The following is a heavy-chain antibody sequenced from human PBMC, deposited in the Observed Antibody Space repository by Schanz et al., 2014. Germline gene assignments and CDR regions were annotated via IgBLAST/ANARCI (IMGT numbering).Heavy chain of an antibody. J-gene: IGHJ5*02. CDR3: ARDRGYDFSFDP. D-gene: IGHD3-3*01. CDR2: IYTSGST. Sequence: QVQLQESGPGLVKSSETLSLSCTVSGGSISSFYWGWIRQPVGKGLEWIGRIYTSGSTNYNPSLKSRVTISLAPSKNQFSLKLSSVTAADTAVYYCARDRGYDFSFDPWGQGTLVTVSS. CDR1: GGSISSFY. V-gene: IGHV4-4*07.